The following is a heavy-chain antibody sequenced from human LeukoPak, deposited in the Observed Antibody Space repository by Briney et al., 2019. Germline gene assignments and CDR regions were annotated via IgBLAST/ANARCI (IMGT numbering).Heavy chain of an antibody. CDR3: AKVHSSGWYVYYYMDV. V-gene: IGHV3-30*02. J-gene: IGHJ6*03. CDR2: IRYDGSNK. CDR1: GFTFSSYG. Sequence: PGGSLRLSCAASGFTFSSYGMHWVRQAPGKGLEWVAFIRYDGSNKYYADSVKGRFTISRDNSKNTLYLQMSSLRAEDTAVYYCAKVHSSGWYVYYYMDVWGKGTTVTVSS. D-gene: IGHD6-19*01.